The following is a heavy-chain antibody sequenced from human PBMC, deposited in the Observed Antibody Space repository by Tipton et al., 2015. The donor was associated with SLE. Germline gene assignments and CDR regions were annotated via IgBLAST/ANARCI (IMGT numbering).Heavy chain of an antibody. CDR2: INPNSGGT. J-gene: IGHJ4*02. CDR3: ARDRQYCSSTSCYVDFDY. V-gene: IGHV1-2*06. D-gene: IGHD2-2*01. CDR1: GYTFTGYY. Sequence: QLVQSGPEVKKPGASVKVSCKASGYTFTGYYMHWVRQAPGQGLEWMGRINPNSGGTNYAQKFQGRVTMTRDTSISTAYMGLSRLRSDDTAVYYCARDRQYCSSTSCYVDFDYWGQGTLVTVSS.